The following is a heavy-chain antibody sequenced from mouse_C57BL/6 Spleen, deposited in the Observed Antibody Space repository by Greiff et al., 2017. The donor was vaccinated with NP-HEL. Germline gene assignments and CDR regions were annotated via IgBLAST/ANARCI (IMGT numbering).Heavy chain of an antibody. CDR2: LAPSDSYT. V-gene: IGHV1-69*01. CDR1: GYTFTSYW. J-gene: IGHJ2*01. CDR3: ARGYYGSSPYVDY. D-gene: IGHD1-1*01. Sequence: QVQLQQPGAELVMPGASVKLSCKASGYTFTSYWMHWVKQRPGQGLEWIGELAPSDSYTNYTQKFQGKSTLTVDKSSSTAYMQLSSLTSEDSAVYYCARGYYGSSPYVDYWGQGTTLTVSS.